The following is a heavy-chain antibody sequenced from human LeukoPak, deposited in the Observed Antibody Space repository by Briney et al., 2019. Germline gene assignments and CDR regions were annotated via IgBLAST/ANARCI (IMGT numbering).Heavy chain of an antibody. J-gene: IGHJ5*02. CDR2: LNTDGAWI. Sequence: AGGSLRLSCAASGFTFRSYVMSWVRLAPGKGLAWVSGLNTDGAWIYYADSVKGRFTISRDNSKNTLYLQMNSLRAEDTAVYYCARDREMATVNLWFDPWGQGTLVTVSS. D-gene: IGHD5-24*01. V-gene: IGHV3-23*01. CDR1: GFTFRSYV. CDR3: ARDREMATVNLWFDP.